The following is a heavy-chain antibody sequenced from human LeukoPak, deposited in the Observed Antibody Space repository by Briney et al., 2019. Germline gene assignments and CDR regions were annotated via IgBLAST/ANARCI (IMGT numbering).Heavy chain of an antibody. CDR1: GFPFSSYA. CDR2: ISGSGGST. Sequence: GGSLRLFCAASGFPFSSYAMSWVREAPGKGLEWGSAISGSGGSTYYADSVRGRFTTPRDNSKNTLYLQMNSLTAEDTAVYYCAKQPGGLLSWYFDLWGRGTLVTVSS. V-gene: IGHV3-23*01. CDR3: AKQPGGLLSWYFDL. D-gene: IGHD2/OR15-2a*01. J-gene: IGHJ2*01.